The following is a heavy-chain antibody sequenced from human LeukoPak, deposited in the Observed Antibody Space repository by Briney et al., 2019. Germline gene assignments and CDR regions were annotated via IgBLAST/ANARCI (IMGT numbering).Heavy chain of an antibody. D-gene: IGHD5-12*01. CDR2: INPNSGGT. CDR3: ARESVDIVATSFDY. V-gene: IGHV1-2*02. J-gene: IGHJ4*02. Sequence: ASVKVSCKASGYTFTGYYMHWVRQAPGQGLEWMGWINPNSGGTNYAQKFQGRVTMTRDTPISTAYMELSRLRSDDTAVYYCARESVDIVATSFDYWGQGTLVTVSS. CDR1: GYTFTGYY.